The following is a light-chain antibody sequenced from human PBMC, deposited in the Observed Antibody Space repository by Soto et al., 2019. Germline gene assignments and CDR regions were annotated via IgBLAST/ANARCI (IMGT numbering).Light chain of an antibody. J-gene: IGLJ3*02. Sequence: QSALTQPRSVSGSPGQSVTISCTGTSSDVGDYNEVSWYQQYPGKAPKVVISDVSRRPSGVPERFSGSKSGNTASLTISGLQADDDADYYCWSYAGSYTWVFGGGTKLTVL. CDR2: DVS. V-gene: IGLV2-11*01. CDR3: WSYAGSYTWV. CDR1: SSDVGDYNE.